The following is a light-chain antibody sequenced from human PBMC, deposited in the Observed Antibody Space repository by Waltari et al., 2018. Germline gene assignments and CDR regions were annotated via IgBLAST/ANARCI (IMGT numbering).Light chain of an antibody. Sequence: DIQMTQSPSTLSASVGDRVTITCRASQSMYNWLAWYQQKPGQAPKLLIYKASILESGVPSRFSGIGSGTEFTLTISSLQPDDFATYYCHQCSSYSWTFGQGTKVEIK. CDR3: HQCSSYSWT. V-gene: IGKV1-5*03. J-gene: IGKJ1*01. CDR2: KAS. CDR1: QSMYNW.